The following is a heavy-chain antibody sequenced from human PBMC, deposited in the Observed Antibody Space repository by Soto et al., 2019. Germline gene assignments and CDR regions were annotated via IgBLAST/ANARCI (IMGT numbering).Heavy chain of an antibody. J-gene: IGHJ4*02. V-gene: IGHV3-23*01. Sequence: GGSLRLSCAASGFTFNNYAMSWVRQAPGKGLEWVSSISINDDSTYYADSVKGRFTISRDNSKNTLYLRMNSLRAEDTAIYYCAKDRNDYRPYYFDYWGQGTLVTVSS. CDR3: AKDRNDYRPYYFDY. CDR2: ISINDDST. CDR1: GFTFNNYA. D-gene: IGHD4-4*01.